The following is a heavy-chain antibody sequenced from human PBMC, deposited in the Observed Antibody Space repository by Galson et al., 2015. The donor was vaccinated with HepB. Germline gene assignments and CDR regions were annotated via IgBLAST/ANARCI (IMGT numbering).Heavy chain of an antibody. CDR3: ARRGDILTGYSPPYDY. CDR2: IDPSDSYT. V-gene: IGHV5-10-1*01. J-gene: IGHJ4*02. CDR1: GYSFTSYW. Sequence: QSGAEVKKPGESLWISCKGSGYSFTSYWISWVRQMPGKGLEWMGRIDPSDSYTNYSPSFHGHVTISADKSISTAYLQWSSLKASDTAMYYCARRGDILTGYSPPYDYWGQGTLVTVSS. D-gene: IGHD3-9*01.